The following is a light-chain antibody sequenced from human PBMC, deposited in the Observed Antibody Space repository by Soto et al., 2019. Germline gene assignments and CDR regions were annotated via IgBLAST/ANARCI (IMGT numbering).Light chain of an antibody. Sequence: IVMTQSPATLSVSPGERVTLSCRASQGIASNLAWHQQKPGQAPRLLIYGASTRATGIPATFTGSESGTEFTLTISSLQSEDFAVYYCHQYNNWPLTFGGGTKVEIK. CDR3: HQYNNWPLT. CDR2: GAS. CDR1: QGIASN. J-gene: IGKJ4*01. V-gene: IGKV3-15*01.